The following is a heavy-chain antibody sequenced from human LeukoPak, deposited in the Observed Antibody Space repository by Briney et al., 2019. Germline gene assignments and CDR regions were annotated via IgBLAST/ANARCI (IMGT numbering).Heavy chain of an antibody. Sequence: SETLSLTCTVSGGSISSSSYYWGWIRQPPGEGLEWIGSIYYSGSTYYNPSLKSRVTISVGTSKNQFSLKLSSVTAADTAVYYCARADGDYAEYYFDYWGQGTLVTVSS. CDR2: IYYSGST. CDR3: ARADGDYAEYYFDY. CDR1: GGSISSSSYY. J-gene: IGHJ4*02. D-gene: IGHD4-17*01. V-gene: IGHV4-39*07.